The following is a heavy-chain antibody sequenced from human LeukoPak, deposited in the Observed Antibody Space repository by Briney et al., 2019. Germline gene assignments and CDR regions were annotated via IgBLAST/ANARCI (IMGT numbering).Heavy chain of an antibody. CDR2: ISSSGSTI. Sequence: GGSLRLSCAASGFTFSDYYMSWIRQAPGKGLEWVSYISSSGSTIYYADSVKGRFTISRDNAKNSLYLQMNSLRAEDTAVYYCASNNYGSRSYYRDDAFDIWGHGTMVTVSS. V-gene: IGHV3-11*04. CDR3: ASNNYGSRSYYRDDAFDI. D-gene: IGHD3-10*01. J-gene: IGHJ3*02. CDR1: GFTFSDYY.